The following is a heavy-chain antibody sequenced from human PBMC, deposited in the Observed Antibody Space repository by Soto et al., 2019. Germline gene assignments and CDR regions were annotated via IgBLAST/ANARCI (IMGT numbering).Heavy chain of an antibody. J-gene: IGHJ5*02. Sequence: VASVKVSCKASGYTFTSYYMHWVRQAPGQGLEWMGIINPSGGSTSYAQKFQGRVTMTRDTSTSTVYMELSSLRSEDTAVYYCARDLIWGYSTPYWFAPWGQGTLVTVSS. CDR3: ARDLIWGYSTPYWFAP. D-gene: IGHD4-4*01. V-gene: IGHV1-46*01. CDR1: GYTFTSYY. CDR2: INPSGGST.